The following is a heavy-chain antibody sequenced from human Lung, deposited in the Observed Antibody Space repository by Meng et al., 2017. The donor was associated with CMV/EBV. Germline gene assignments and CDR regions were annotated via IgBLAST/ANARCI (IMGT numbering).Heavy chain of an antibody. CDR3: ARDVSPRSSAYFAIYYFYALDS. Sequence: SCAASGFTFSSYSMNWVRQAPGKGLEWVSSISSSGTYIYYADSVKSRFTISRDNAQNSLYLQMNSLRAEDTAVYYCARDVSPRSSAYFAIYYFYALDSXGQGXTVTVSS. CDR1: GFTFSSYS. D-gene: IGHD2-21*01. J-gene: IGHJ6*02. CDR2: ISSSGTYI. V-gene: IGHV3-21*01.